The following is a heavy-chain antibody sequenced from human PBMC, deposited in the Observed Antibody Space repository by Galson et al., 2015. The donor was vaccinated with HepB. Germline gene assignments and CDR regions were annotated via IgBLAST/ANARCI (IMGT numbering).Heavy chain of an antibody. J-gene: IGHJ3*02. CDR1: GFAFSGYA. Sequence: SLRLSCAASGFAFSGYAMHWVRQAPLKGLEWVAYISYDETTKHYADSVKGRFTISRDNSKDTLYLQLNSLRTEDTAVYHCATVAWVVTSGFDIWGQGTMVTVSS. CDR3: ATVAWVVTSGFDI. V-gene: IGHV3-30*02. D-gene: IGHD4-23*01. CDR2: ISYDETTK.